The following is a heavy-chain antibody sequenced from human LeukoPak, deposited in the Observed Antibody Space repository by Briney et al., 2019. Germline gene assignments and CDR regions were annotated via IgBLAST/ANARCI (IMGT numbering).Heavy chain of an antibody. V-gene: IGHV1-18*01. CDR2: ISAYDGNT. J-gene: IGHJ4*02. D-gene: IGHD5-18*01. CDR1: GYTFSSYG. CDR3: ARAVRGYSYAYLPY. Sequence: ASVKVSCKASGYTFSSYGISWVRQAPGQGLEWMGWISAYDGNTDYAQNLQGRVTMTADTSTSTAYMELRSLRSDDTAVYYCARAVRGYSYAYLPYWGQGTLVTVSS.